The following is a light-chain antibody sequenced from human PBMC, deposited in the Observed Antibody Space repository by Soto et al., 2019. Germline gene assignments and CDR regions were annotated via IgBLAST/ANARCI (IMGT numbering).Light chain of an antibody. CDR1: ESISSW. Sequence: DLQMTQSPPSLSASAGDRFTITCRASESISSWLAWYQRKQGKAPKLLMYKASSLESGVPSRLRGSGYGTELTITISSMQPDDFETYYCQQYNSYSWTFGHGTKVDIK. V-gene: IGKV1-5*03. CDR2: KAS. J-gene: IGKJ1*01. CDR3: QQYNSYSWT.